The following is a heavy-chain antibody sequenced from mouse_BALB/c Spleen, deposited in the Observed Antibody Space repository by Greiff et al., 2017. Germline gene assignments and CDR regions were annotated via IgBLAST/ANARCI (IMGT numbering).Heavy chain of an antibody. CDR1: GFTFSNYW. Sequence: EVQVVESGGGLVQPGGSMKLSCVASGFTFSNYWMNWVRQSPEKGLEWVAEIRLKSNNYATHYAESVKGRFTISRDDSKSSVYLQMNNLRAEDTGIYYCTLYYDYDEGAYWGQGTLVTVSA. CDR3: TLYYDYDEGAY. CDR2: IRLKSNNYAT. D-gene: IGHD2-4*01. V-gene: IGHV6-6*02. J-gene: IGHJ3*01.